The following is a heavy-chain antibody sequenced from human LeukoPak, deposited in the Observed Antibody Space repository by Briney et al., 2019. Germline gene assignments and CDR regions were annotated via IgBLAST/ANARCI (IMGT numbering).Heavy chain of an antibody. CDR1: GYTFTGYY. Sequence: GESLKISCKGSGYTFTGYYMHWVRQAPGQGLEWMGWINPNSGGTNYAQKFQGRVTMTRDTSISTAYMELSRLRSDDTAVYYCARGLGRGYYDSSGYSSYWGQGTLVTVSS. CDR2: INPNSGGT. D-gene: IGHD3-22*01. CDR3: ARGLGRGYYDSSGYSSY. J-gene: IGHJ4*02. V-gene: IGHV1-2*02.